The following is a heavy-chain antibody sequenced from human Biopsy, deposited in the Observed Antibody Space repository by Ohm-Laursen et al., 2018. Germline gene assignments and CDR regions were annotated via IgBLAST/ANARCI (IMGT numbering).Heavy chain of an antibody. CDR3: ARVPAYPSIDGYYGLDL. CDR2: INPNSGNA. Sequence: ASVKVSCKASGYTFAGYYLHWVRQAPGHGLEWMGWINPNSGNANYAQSFQGRLTVTRDTSISTAYMELTSLTFDDTAIYYCARVPAYPSIDGYYGLDLWGQGTTVIVSS. D-gene: IGHD3-9*01. CDR1: GYTFAGYY. V-gene: IGHV1-2*02. J-gene: IGHJ6*02.